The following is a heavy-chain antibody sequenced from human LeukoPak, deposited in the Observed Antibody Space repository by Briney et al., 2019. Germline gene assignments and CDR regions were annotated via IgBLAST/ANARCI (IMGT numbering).Heavy chain of an antibody. CDR1: GFTFNSYG. CDR3: ASGGGEWDAFDI. V-gene: IGHV3-23*01. Sequence: GGSLRLSCAASGFTFNSYGMSWVRQAPGKGLEWVSAISGSGAYTYYADSVKGRFTISRDNSKNTLFLQMNSLRAEDTAVYYCASGGGEWDAFDIWGQGTMVTVSS. D-gene: IGHD3-16*01. J-gene: IGHJ3*02. CDR2: ISGSGAYT.